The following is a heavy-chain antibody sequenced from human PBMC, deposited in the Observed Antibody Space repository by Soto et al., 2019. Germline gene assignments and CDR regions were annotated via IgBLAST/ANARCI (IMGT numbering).Heavy chain of an antibody. V-gene: IGHV1-46*01. D-gene: IGHD6-25*01. J-gene: IGHJ6*02. Sequence: ASVKVSCKASGYTFTSYYMHWVRQAPGQGLEWMGVINPRGGNSNNARKFQGRVTMTRDTSTGTVYMELSGVRSDDTAVYYCARGGSSGVPPYFFSMDVWGQGTTVTVSS. CDR1: GYTFTSYY. CDR3: ARGGSSGVPPYFFSMDV. CDR2: INPRGGNS.